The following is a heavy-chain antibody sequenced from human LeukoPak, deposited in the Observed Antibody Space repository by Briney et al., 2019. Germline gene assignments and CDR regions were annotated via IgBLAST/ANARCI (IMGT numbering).Heavy chain of an antibody. D-gene: IGHD6-19*01. Sequence: SETLSLTCTVSGGSISSSSYYWGWIRQPPGKGLEWIGSIYYSGSTYYNPSLKSRVTISVDTSKNQFSLKLSSVTAADTAVYYCARGSLSVAGEEAYWGQGTLVTVSS. V-gene: IGHV4-39*07. J-gene: IGHJ4*02. CDR1: GGSISSSSYY. CDR3: ARGSLSVAGEEAY. CDR2: IYYSGST.